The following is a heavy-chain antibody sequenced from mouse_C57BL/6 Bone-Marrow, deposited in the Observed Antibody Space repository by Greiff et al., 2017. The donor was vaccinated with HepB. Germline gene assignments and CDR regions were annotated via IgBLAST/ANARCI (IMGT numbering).Heavy chain of an antibody. CDR1: GFNIKDDY. Sequence: VQLQQPGAELVRPGASVKLSCTASGFNIKDDYMHWVKQRPEQGLEWIGWIDPENGDTEYASKFQGKATIPADTSSNTAYLQLSSLTSEDTAVYYCTTFDYDGAMDYWGQGTSVTVSS. CDR3: TTFDYDGAMDY. J-gene: IGHJ4*01. CDR2: IDPENGDT. V-gene: IGHV14-4*01. D-gene: IGHD2-4*01.